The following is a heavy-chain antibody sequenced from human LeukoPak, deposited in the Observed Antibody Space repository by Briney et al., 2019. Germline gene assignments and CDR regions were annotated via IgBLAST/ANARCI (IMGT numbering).Heavy chain of an antibody. D-gene: IGHD6-13*01. CDR3: ARASTAAGLYYYGMDV. CDR2: ISYDGSNK. Sequence: GGSLRLSCAASGFTFSSYAMHWVRQAPGRGLEWVAVISYDGSNKYYADSVKGRFTISRDNSKNTLYLQMNSLRAEDTAVYYCARASTAAGLYYYGMDVWGQGTTVTVSS. J-gene: IGHJ6*02. CDR1: GFTFSSYA. V-gene: IGHV3-30-3*01.